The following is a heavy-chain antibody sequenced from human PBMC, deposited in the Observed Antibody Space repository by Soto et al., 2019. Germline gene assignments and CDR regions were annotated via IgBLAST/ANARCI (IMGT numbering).Heavy chain of an antibody. CDR1: GGSISSYY. V-gene: IGHV4-59*12. D-gene: IGHD2-2*01. J-gene: IGHJ5*02. Sequence: SETLSLTCTVSGGSISSYYWSWIRQPPGRGLEWIGFIYYAGSTKYNPSLNSRVTISVDTSKNQFSLKLNSVTAADTAVYYCAREARRPNIVLVPAAMSRFDPWGQGTLVTVSS. CDR2: IYYAGST. CDR3: AREARRPNIVLVPAAMSRFDP.